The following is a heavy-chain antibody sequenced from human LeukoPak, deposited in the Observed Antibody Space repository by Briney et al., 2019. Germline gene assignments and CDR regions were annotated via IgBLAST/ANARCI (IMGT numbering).Heavy chain of an antibody. D-gene: IGHD3-22*01. CDR2: IYSGGST. Sequence: GGSLRLSCAASGFTFGSNYMSWVRQAPGKGLEWVSVIYSGGSTYYADSVKGRFTISRHNSKNTLYLQMNSLRAEDTAVYYCARHDSSGYYYDYWGQGTLVTVSS. V-gene: IGHV3-53*04. CDR3: ARHDSSGYYYDY. J-gene: IGHJ4*02. CDR1: GFTFGSNY.